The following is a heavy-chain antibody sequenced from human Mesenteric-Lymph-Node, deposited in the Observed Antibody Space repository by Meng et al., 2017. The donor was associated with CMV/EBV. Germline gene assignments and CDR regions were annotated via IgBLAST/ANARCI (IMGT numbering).Heavy chain of an antibody. V-gene: IGHV1-18*01. CDR1: GYTFTSYG. Sequence: ASVKVSCKASGYTFTSYGISWVRQAPGQGLEWMGWISAYNGNTNYAQKLQGRVTMTTDTSTSTAYMELRSLRSDDTAVYYCARVSDYSNLRWGMDVWGQGTTVTVSS. CDR3: ARVSDYSNLRWGMDV. CDR2: ISAYNGNT. D-gene: IGHD6-13*01. J-gene: IGHJ6*02.